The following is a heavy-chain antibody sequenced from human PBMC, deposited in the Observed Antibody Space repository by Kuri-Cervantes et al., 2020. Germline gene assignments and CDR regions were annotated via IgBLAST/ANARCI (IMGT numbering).Heavy chain of an antibody. V-gene: IGHV4-30-2*01. CDR2: IYHSGST. CDR1: GGSISSGGYS. CDR3: ARGATMIVVGPPPGAFDI. Sequence: LRLSCAVSGGSISSGGYSWSWIRQPPGKGLEWIGYIYHSGSTYYNPSLKSRVTISVDRSKNQFSLKLSPVTAADTAVYYCARGATMIVVGPPPGAFDIWGQGTMVTVSS. D-gene: IGHD3-22*01. J-gene: IGHJ3*02.